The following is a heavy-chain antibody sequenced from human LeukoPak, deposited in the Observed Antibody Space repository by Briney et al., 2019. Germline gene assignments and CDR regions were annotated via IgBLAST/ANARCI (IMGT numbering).Heavy chain of an antibody. D-gene: IGHD3-10*01. V-gene: IGHV3-23*01. J-gene: IGHJ4*02. Sequence: GGSLRLSCAASGFTFSSCGMSWVRQAPGKGLEWVSAISGSGGSTYYADSVKGRFTISRDNSKNTLYLQMNSLRAEDTAVYYCAKTSADWGSGFFDYWGQGTLVAVSS. CDR2: ISGSGGST. CDR1: GFTFSSCG. CDR3: AKTSADWGSGFFDY.